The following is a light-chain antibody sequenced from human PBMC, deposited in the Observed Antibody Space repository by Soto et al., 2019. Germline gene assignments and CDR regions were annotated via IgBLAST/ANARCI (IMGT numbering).Light chain of an antibody. CDR3: QQYGSSPIT. Sequence: EIVLTQSPGTLSLSPVERATLSCRASQSISSNYLAWYQQKPGQAPSLLIYGASTRAAGFPDRFSGGGSGTDFTLTINRLEPEDFAAYYCQQYGSSPITSGQGTRLEIK. J-gene: IGKJ5*01. V-gene: IGKV3-20*01. CDR1: QSISSNY. CDR2: GAS.